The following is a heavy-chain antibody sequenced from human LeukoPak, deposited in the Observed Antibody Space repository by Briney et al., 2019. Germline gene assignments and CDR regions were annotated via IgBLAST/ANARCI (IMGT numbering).Heavy chain of an antibody. V-gene: IGHV3-11*04. J-gene: IGHJ4*02. CDR3: ATGPDDVLRFLECPTGPDY. CDR1: GFTFSDYY. CDR2: ISSSGSTI. Sequence: PGGSLRLSCAASGFTFSDYYMSWIRQAPGKGLEWVSYISSSGSTIYYADSVKGRFTISRDNAKNSLYLQMNSLRAEDTAVYYCATGPDDVLRFLECPTGPDYWGQGTLVTVSS. D-gene: IGHD3-3*01.